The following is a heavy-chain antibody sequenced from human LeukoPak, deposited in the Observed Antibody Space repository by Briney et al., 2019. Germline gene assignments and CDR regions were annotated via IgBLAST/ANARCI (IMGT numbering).Heavy chain of an antibody. Sequence: GGSLRLSCAGSGLTFSSYAMSWVRQAAGKGVEWVSAISGSGGSSYYADSVKGRFTITRDNSKNTLYLQMNSLRAEDTAVYYSAKDQTRNDYGGNSGWFDPWGQGTLVTVSS. CDR2: ISGSGGSS. CDR3: AKDQTRNDYGGNSGWFDP. D-gene: IGHD4-23*01. CDR1: GLTFSSYA. V-gene: IGHV3-23*01. J-gene: IGHJ5*02.